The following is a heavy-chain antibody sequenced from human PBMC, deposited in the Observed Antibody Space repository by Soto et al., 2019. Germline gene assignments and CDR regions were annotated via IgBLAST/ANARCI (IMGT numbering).Heavy chain of an antibody. D-gene: IGHD3-16*01. J-gene: IGHJ4*02. CDR1: GFTFSNYW. CDR2: IRSDGTAT. Sequence: EMQLVESGGGLVQPGGSLRLSCVASGFTFSNYWMHWVRQDPGMGLVWVSSIRSDGTATQYADSVNGRFTVSRDNTKNTLYLQMTSLRAEDTAVYYXXXDLSWGQCDYWGQGTLVTVSS. V-gene: IGHV3-74*01. CDR3: XXDLSWGQCDY.